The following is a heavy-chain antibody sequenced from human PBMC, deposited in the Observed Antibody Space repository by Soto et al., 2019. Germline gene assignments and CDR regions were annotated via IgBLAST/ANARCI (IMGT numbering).Heavy chain of an antibody. CDR1: GFTFDDYA. Sequence: PGGSLRLSCAASGFTFDDYAMHWVRQAPGKGLEWVSGINWNSGSIGYADSVKGRFSISRDNAKNSLYLQMNSLRTEDTALYYCAKGKGLAVTGPYDYWGQGTLVTVSS. J-gene: IGHJ4*02. CDR3: AKGKGLAVTGPYDY. D-gene: IGHD6-19*01. CDR2: INWNSGSI. V-gene: IGHV3-9*01.